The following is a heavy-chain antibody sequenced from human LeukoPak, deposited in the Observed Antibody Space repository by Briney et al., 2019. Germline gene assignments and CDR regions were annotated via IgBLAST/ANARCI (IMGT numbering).Heavy chain of an antibody. V-gene: IGHV3-7*01. Sequence: GGSLRLSCGVSGFTFSTYWMSWVRQAPGKGLEWVANIHPDGTETYYVDSVKGRFTISRDNAKNSLYLQMDSLRAEDTAVYYCARSARLMKGVVEVTALDDWGQGTLVTVSS. CDR1: GFTFSTYW. J-gene: IGHJ4*02. D-gene: IGHD3-3*01. CDR2: IHPDGTET. CDR3: ARSARLMKGVVEVTALDD.